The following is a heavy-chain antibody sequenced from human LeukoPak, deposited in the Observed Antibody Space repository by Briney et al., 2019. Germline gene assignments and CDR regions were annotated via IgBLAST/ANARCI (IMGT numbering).Heavy chain of an antibody. Sequence: SGTLSLTCAVSGGSISSSNWWSCVRQPTGEGLEWIGEIYHSGSTNYNPSLKSRVAISVDKAKNQFSLKLSSVTAADTAVYYCARGRGGIEQLGEYYFDYWGQGTLVTVSS. CDR1: GGSISSSNW. CDR3: ARGRGGIEQLGEYYFDY. V-gene: IGHV4-4*02. J-gene: IGHJ4*02. CDR2: IYHSGST. D-gene: IGHD6-6*01.